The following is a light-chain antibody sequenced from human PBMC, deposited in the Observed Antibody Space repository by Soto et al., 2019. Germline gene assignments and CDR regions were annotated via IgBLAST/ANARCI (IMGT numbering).Light chain of an antibody. V-gene: IGKV3-20*01. Sequence: EIVLTQSPGTLSLSPGERATLSCRARQSVSSSFLAWYQQKPGQAPRLLIYGASSRATGIPDRFSGSGSGTDFTLTINRLEPEDVAVYYCQQYGSSPLTFGGGTKVEIK. CDR2: GAS. J-gene: IGKJ4*01. CDR3: QQYGSSPLT. CDR1: QSVSSSF.